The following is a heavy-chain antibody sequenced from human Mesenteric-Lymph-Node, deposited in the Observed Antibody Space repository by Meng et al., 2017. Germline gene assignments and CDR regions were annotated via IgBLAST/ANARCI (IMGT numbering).Heavy chain of an antibody. V-gene: IGHV4-39*07. J-gene: IGHJ4*02. Sequence: SETLSLTCTVSGGSISSSSYYWGWIRQPPGKGLEWIGSIYYSGSTYYNPSLKSRVTISVDTSKNQFSLKLSSVTAADTAVYYCARAEGYYDSSGYLFDYWGQGTLVTVSS. CDR3: ARAEGYYDSSGYLFDY. CDR2: IYYSGST. CDR1: GGSISSSSYY. D-gene: IGHD3-22*01.